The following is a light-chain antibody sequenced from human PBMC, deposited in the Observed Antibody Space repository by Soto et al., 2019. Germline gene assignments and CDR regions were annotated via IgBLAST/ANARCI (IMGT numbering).Light chain of an antibody. Sequence: DIQMTQSPSSLSASVGDRVTITCRASQAIRNDLGWYQQKAGKAPKRLIYAASSLQSGVPSRFSGSGSGTEFTLTVSSLQPEDSATYYCLQHNSYPPTFGGGTKVEIK. CDR3: LQHNSYPPT. V-gene: IGKV1-17*01. CDR2: AAS. J-gene: IGKJ4*01. CDR1: QAIRND.